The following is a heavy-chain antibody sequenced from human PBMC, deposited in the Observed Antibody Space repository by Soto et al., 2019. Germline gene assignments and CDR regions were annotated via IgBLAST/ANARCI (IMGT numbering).Heavy chain of an antibody. D-gene: IGHD2-2*01. CDR2: IYYSGST. J-gene: IGHJ4*02. CDR1: GGYVSSGSCY. Sequence: SETMSLTCTVSGGYVSSGSCYWSWIRKPPGKGLEWIGYIYYSGSTNYNPSVKGRLTISRENAKNTLYLQMNSLRAEDTGVNYLAREPAPSTDWAFRVQGTLVPASS. V-gene: IGHV4-61*01. CDR3: AREPAPSTDWAF.